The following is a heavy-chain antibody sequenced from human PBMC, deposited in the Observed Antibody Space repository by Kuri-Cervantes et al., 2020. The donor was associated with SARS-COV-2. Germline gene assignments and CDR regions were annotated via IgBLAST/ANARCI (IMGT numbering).Heavy chain of an antibody. D-gene: IGHD1-26*01. CDR3: ARTYSGSYNAAFDI. CDR2: ISYDGSNK. CDR1: GFTVSSNY. V-gene: IGHV3-30-3*01. Sequence: GGSLRLSCAASGFTVSSNYMSWVRQAPGKGLEWVAVISYDGSNKYYADSVKGRFTISRDNSKNTLYLQMNSLRAEDTAVYYCARTYSGSYNAAFDIWGQGTMVTVSS. J-gene: IGHJ3*02.